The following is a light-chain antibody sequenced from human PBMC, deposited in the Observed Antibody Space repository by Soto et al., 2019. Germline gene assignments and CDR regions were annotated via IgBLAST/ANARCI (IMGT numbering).Light chain of an antibody. CDR3: QRHGAT. CDR1: QSVSSSD. CDR2: GAS. Sequence: EIVLTQSPGTLALSPGERATLSGRASQSVSSSDLAWYQQKPGQAPRLLIYGASSRATGIPDRFIGSGSGTDFPLTISRLEPEDSSAYYWQRHGATFCQRTKVDNK. J-gene: IGKJ1*01. V-gene: IGKV3-20*01.